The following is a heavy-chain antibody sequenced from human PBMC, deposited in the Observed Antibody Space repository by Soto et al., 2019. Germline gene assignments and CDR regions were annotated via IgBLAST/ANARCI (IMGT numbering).Heavy chain of an antibody. V-gene: IGHV1-3*01. CDR2: INAGNGNT. Sequence: ASVKVSCKASGYTFTSYAMHWVRQAPGQRLEWMGWINAGNGNTKYSQKFQGRVTITRDTSASTAYMELSSLRSEDTAVYYCARDQAGYYDSSGYRNYYYYGMDVWGQGTTVTVSS. D-gene: IGHD3-22*01. J-gene: IGHJ6*02. CDR1: GYTFTSYA. CDR3: ARDQAGYYDSSGYRNYYYYGMDV.